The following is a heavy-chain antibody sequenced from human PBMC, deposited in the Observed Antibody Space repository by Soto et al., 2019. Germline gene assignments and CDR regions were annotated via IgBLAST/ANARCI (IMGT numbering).Heavy chain of an antibody. D-gene: IGHD2-15*01. J-gene: IGHJ4*02. CDR2: FDPEDGET. CDR1: GYTLTELS. V-gene: IGHV1-24*01. Sequence: ASVKVSCKVSGYTLTELSMHWVRQAPGKGLEWMGGFDPEDGETIYAQKFRGRVTMTEDTPTDTAYMELSSLRSEDTAVYYCATTYCSGGSCYLDTPDYWGQGTLVTVSS. CDR3: ATTYCSGGSCYLDTPDY.